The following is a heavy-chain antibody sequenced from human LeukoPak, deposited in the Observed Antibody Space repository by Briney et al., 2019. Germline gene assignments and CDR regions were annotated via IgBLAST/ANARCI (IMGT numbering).Heavy chain of an antibody. CDR1: GGSISSYY. D-gene: IGHD3-22*01. CDR3: ARDWFHDSSGYRFDY. Sequence: KPSETLSLTCTVSGGSISSYYWSWIRQPAGKGLEWIGRIYTSGSTNYNPSLKSRCTMSVDTSKNQVSLKLSSVTAADTAVYYCARDWFHDSSGYRFDYWGQGTLVTVSS. V-gene: IGHV4-4*07. CDR2: IYTSGST. J-gene: IGHJ4*02.